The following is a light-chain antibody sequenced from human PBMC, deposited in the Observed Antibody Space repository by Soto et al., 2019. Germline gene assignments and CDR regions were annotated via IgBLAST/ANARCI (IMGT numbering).Light chain of an antibody. CDR2: LNSDGSH. CDR1: SGHSSYA. J-gene: IGLJ3*02. Sequence: QLVLTQSPSASASLGASVKLTCTLSSGHSSYAIAWHQQQPEKGPRYLMKLNSDGSHSKGDGTPDRFSGSSSGAERYLTISRLQSEDEADYYCQTWGTGIHWVFGGGTKLTVL. V-gene: IGLV4-69*01. CDR3: QTWGTGIHWV.